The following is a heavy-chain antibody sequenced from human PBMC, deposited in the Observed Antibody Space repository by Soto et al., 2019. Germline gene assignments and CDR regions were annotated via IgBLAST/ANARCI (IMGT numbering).Heavy chain of an antibody. CDR2: INHSGST. V-gene: IGHV4-34*01. CDR3: ARLQRGLNDYYYYYMDV. D-gene: IGHD1-1*01. CDR1: GGSFSGYY. Sequence: SEILSLTCAVYGGSFSGYYWSWIRQPPGKGLEWIGEINHSGSTNYNPSLKSRVTISVDTSKNQFSLKLSSVTAADTAVYYCARLQRGLNDYYYYYMDVWGKGTTVPVS. J-gene: IGHJ6*03.